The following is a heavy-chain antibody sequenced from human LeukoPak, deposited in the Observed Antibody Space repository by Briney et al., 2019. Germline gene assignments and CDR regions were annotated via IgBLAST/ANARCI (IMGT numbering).Heavy chain of an antibody. Sequence: ASVKVSCKASGYTFTSYGISWVRQAPGQGLERMGWIGPYNGNTNYAQNLQGRVTMTTDTSTSTAYMELRSLRSDDTAVYYCARPSFTLTHDYDILTGYYEPDAFDIWGQGTMVTVSS. CDR2: IGPYNGNT. J-gene: IGHJ3*02. CDR1: GYTFTSYG. D-gene: IGHD3-9*01. V-gene: IGHV1-18*01. CDR3: ARPSFTLTHDYDILTGYYEPDAFDI.